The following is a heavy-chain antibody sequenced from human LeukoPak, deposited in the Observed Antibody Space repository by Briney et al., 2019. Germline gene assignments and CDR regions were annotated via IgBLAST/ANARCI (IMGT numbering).Heavy chain of an antibody. V-gene: IGHV5-51*01. D-gene: IGHD2-2*01. CDR1: GYSFTSYW. CDR2: IYPGDSDT. CDR3: ARRDGYCSSTSCYADYYYGMDV. J-gene: IGHJ6*02. Sequence: GESLKISCQGSGYSFTSYWIGWVRQMPGKGLAWMGIIYPGDSDTTYSPSFQGQVTISADKSISTAYLQWSSLKASDTAMYYCARRDGYCSSTSCYADYYYGMDVWGQGTTVTVSS.